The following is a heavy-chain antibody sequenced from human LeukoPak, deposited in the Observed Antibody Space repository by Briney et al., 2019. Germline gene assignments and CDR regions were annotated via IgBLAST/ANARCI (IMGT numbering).Heavy chain of an antibody. CDR2: ISGSGGST. V-gene: IGHV3-23*01. Sequence: GGSLRLSCAASGFTFSSYAMSWVRQAPGKGLEWVSAISGSGGSTYYADSVKGRFTISSDNSKNTLYLQMNSLRAEDTAVYYCAETSYDYVWGSYRYNAFDIWGQGTMVTVSS. CDR3: AETSYDYVWGSYRYNAFDI. CDR1: GFTFSSYA. J-gene: IGHJ3*02. D-gene: IGHD3-16*02.